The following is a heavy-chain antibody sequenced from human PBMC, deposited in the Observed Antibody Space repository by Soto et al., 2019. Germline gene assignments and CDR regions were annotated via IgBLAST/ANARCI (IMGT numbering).Heavy chain of an antibody. Sequence: PGGSLRLSCAASGFTFSSYAMHWVRQAPGKGLEWVAVISYDGSNKYYADSVKGRFAISRDNSKNTLYLQMNSLRAEDTAVYYCALDTAMVKVKSGYYYYGMDVWGQGTTVTVSS. CDR3: ALDTAMVKVKSGYYYYGMDV. D-gene: IGHD5-18*01. CDR1: GFTFSSYA. J-gene: IGHJ6*02. CDR2: ISYDGSNK. V-gene: IGHV3-30*09.